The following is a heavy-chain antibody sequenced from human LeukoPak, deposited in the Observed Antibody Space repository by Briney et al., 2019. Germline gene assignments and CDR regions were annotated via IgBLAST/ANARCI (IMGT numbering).Heavy chain of an antibody. CDR2: IYYSGST. V-gene: IGHV4-59*01. J-gene: IGHJ4*02. CDR3: ARSSSGYYYVPSYYFDY. D-gene: IGHD3-22*01. CDR1: GGSISSYY. Sequence: SETLSLTCTASGGSISSYYWSWIRQPPGKGLEWIGYIYYSGSTNYNPSLKSRVTISVDTSKNQFSLKLSSVTAADTAVYYCARSSSGYYYVPSYYFDYWGQGTLVTVSS.